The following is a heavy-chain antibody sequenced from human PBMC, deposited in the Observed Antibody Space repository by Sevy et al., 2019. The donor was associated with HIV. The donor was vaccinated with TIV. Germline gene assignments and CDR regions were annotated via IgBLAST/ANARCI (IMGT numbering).Heavy chain of an antibody. Sequence: ASVKVSCKASGGTFSSYAISWVRQAPGQGLEWMGGIIPIFGTANYAQKFQGRVTITADESTSTAYMELSSLRSEDTAVYYCASPSRSTVTVTTYAWDYWGQGTLVTVSS. CDR3: ASPSRSTVTVTTYAWDY. CDR1: GGTFSSYA. D-gene: IGHD4-17*01. J-gene: IGHJ4*02. CDR2: IIPIFGTA. V-gene: IGHV1-69*13.